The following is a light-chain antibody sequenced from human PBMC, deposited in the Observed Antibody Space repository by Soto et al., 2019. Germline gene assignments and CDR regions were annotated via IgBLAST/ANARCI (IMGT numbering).Light chain of an antibody. CDR3: TSYTSVSTVV. Sequence: QSALTQPASVSGSTGQSITISCTGTSNDVGGYNYVSWYQQHPGKAPKLLIYDVTTRPSGVSSRFSGSKSGNTASLTISGLQTEDEAEYYCTSYTSVSTVVFGGGTKLTVL. J-gene: IGLJ2*01. CDR2: DVT. CDR1: SNDVGGYNY. V-gene: IGLV2-14*01.